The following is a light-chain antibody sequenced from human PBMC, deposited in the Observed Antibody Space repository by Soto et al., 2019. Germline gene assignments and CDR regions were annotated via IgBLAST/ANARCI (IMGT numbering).Light chain of an antibody. V-gene: IGKV3-20*01. CDR1: QSVSSSY. J-gene: IGKJ2*01. CDR3: QQYDTSIWAYT. CDR2: GAS. Sequence: EVVLTQSPVTLSLSPGERATLSCRASQSVSSSYLAWYQQKPGQAPRLIIYGASSRATGIPDRFSGSGSGTDFTLTISRLEPEDFAVYYCQQYDTSIWAYTFGQGTKLEIK.